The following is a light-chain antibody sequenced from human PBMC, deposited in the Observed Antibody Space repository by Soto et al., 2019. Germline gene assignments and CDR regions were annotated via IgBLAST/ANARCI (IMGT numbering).Light chain of an antibody. CDR1: QSISSW. Sequence: DIQMTQSPSTLSASVGDRVTITCRASQSISSWLAWYQQKPGKAPKLLIYDASSLESGVTSRFRGSGSGTEFTLTISSLQPDDFATYYCQQYNSYWMFGQGTKVEIK. CDR3: QQYNSYWM. J-gene: IGKJ1*01. CDR2: DAS. V-gene: IGKV1-5*01.